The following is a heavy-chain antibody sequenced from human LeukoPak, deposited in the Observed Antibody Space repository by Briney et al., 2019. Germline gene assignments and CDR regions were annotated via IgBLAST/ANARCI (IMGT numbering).Heavy chain of an antibody. CDR3: AKDWSRGYSY. CDR1: GFTFSSYG. CDR2: ISYDGSNK. J-gene: IGHJ4*02. D-gene: IGHD3-22*01. Sequence: GGSLRLSCAASGFTFSSYGMHWVRQAPGKGLEWVAVISYDGSNKYYADSVKGRFTISRDNSKNTLYLQMNSLRAEDTAVYYCAKDWSRGYSYWGQGTLVTVSS. V-gene: IGHV3-30*18.